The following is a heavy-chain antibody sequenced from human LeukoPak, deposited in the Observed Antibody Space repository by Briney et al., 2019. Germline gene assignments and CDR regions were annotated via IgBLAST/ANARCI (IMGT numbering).Heavy chain of an antibody. Sequence: SQTLSLTCTVSGGSISSGDYYWSWIRQPPGKGLEWIGCIYYSGSTYYNPSLKSRVIISVDTSKNQFSLKLSSVTAADTAVYYCARDQGMMRGAFDIWGQGTMVTVSS. CDR2: IYYSGST. D-gene: IGHD3-10*01. J-gene: IGHJ3*02. CDR3: ARDQGMMRGAFDI. V-gene: IGHV4-30-4*01. CDR1: GGSISSGDYY.